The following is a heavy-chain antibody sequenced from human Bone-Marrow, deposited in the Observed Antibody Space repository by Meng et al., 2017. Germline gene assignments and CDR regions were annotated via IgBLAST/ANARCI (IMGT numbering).Heavy chain of an antibody. V-gene: IGHV3-33*01. J-gene: IGHJ6*02. CDR2: IWYDGSNK. CDR3: ARDMHYDSSGYREVDYYYYYGMDV. D-gene: IGHD3-22*01. CDR1: GFTFSSYG. Sequence: GESLKISCAASGFTFSSYGMHWVRQAPGKGLEWVAVIWYDGSNKYYADSVKGRFTISRDNSKNTLYLQMNSLRAEDTAVYYCARDMHYDSSGYREVDYYYYYGMDVWGQG.